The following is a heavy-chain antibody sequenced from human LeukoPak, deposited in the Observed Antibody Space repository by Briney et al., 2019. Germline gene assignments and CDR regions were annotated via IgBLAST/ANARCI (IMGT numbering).Heavy chain of an antibody. D-gene: IGHD4-23*01. CDR1: GFTFSSYE. V-gene: IGHV3-48*03. CDR2: ISSSGSII. Sequence: GGSLRLSCAASGFTFSSYEMNWVRQAPGKGLEFISYISSSGSIIYYADSVKGRFTISRDNSKNTLYLQMNSLRAEDTAVYYCAKVDYGGFYFDYWGQGTLVTVSS. CDR3: AKVDYGGFYFDY. J-gene: IGHJ4*02.